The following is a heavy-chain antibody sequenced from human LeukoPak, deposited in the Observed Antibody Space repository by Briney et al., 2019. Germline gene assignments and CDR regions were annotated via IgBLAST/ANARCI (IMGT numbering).Heavy chain of an antibody. J-gene: IGHJ6*03. CDR3: ASPLENDGEPRYYYYYYMDV. CDR2: IYSGGST. CDR1: GFTVSSNY. Sequence: GGSLRLSCAASGFTVSSNYMSWVRQAPGKGLEWVSVIYSGGSTYYADSVKGRFTISRDNSKNTLYLQMNSLRAEDTAVYYCASPLENDGEPRYYYYYYMDVWGKGTTVTVSS. V-gene: IGHV3-66*02. D-gene: IGHD1-1*01.